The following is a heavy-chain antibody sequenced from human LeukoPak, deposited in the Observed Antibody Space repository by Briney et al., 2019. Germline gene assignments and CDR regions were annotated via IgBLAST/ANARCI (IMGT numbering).Heavy chain of an antibody. J-gene: IGHJ4*02. CDR2: ISAYNGNT. CDR3: ARDPYSSGWYYFDY. D-gene: IGHD6-19*01. V-gene: IGHV1-18*04. CDR1: GYTFTSYG. Sequence: GASVKVSCKASGYTFTSYGISWVRQAPGQGLEWMGWISAYNGNTNYAQKLQGRVTMTTDTSTSTAYMELRSLRSDDTAVYYCARDPYSSGWYYFDYWGQGTLVTVSS.